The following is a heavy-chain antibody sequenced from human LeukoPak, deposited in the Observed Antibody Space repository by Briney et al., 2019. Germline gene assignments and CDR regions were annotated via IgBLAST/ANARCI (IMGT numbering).Heavy chain of an antibody. J-gene: IGHJ4*02. CDR1: GYSFTSYY. V-gene: IGHV1-3*03. D-gene: IGHD6-19*01. CDR2: INAGNGNT. CDR3: ARALGYSSGWYTSFDY. Sequence: ASVKVSCKASGYSFTSYYLHWVRQAPGQRLEWMGWINAGNGNTKYSQEFQGRVTITRDTSTSTVYMELSSLRSEDTAVYYCARALGYSSGWYTSFDYWGQGTLVTVSS.